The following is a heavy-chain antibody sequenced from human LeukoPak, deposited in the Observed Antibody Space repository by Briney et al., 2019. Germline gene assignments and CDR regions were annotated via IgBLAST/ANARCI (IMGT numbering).Heavy chain of an antibody. CDR3: AKDPYYDSSGYYFDY. CDR1: GFTFSSYG. CDR2: ISGSGGST. J-gene: IGHJ4*02. V-gene: IGHV3-23*01. Sequence: GGSLRLSCAASGFTFSSYGMSWVRQAPGKGLEWVSAISGSGGSTYYADSVKGRFTISRDNSKNTLYLQMNSLRAEDTAVYYCAKDPYYDSSGYYFDYWGQGTLVTASS. D-gene: IGHD3-22*01.